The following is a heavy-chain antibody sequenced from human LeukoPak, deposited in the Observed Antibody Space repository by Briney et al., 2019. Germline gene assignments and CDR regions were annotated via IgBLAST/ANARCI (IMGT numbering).Heavy chain of an antibody. V-gene: IGHV4-59*01. Sequence: SETLSLTCTVSGGSISSYYWSWIRQPPGKGLEWIGYIYYSGSTNYNPSLKSRVTISVDTSKNQFSLKLSSVTAADTAVYYCARHTAMVPQDAFDIWGQGTMVTVSS. J-gene: IGHJ3*02. CDR3: ARHTAMVPQDAFDI. CDR1: GGSISSYY. CDR2: IYYSGST. D-gene: IGHD5-18*01.